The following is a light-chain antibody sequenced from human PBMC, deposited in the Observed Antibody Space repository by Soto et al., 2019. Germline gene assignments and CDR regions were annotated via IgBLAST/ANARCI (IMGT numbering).Light chain of an antibody. CDR3: QQYENYWT. CDR1: QSISTY. CDR2: GAS. Sequence: DIQMTQSPSSLSASVGDRVTITCRASQSISTYLSWYQQSPGKVPKLLIYGASSLQTGVPSRFSGSGSGTEFIFTISSLQPEDFATYYCQQYENYWTFGQGTKVDIK. J-gene: IGKJ1*01. V-gene: IGKV1-39*01.